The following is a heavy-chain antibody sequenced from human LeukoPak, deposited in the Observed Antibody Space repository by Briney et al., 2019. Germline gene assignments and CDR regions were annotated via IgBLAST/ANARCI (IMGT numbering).Heavy chain of an antibody. CDR2: INHSGST. J-gene: IGHJ6*02. D-gene: IGHD3-22*01. CDR1: GGSFSGYY. Sequence: SETLSLTCAVYGGSFSGYYWSWIRQPPGKGLEWIGEINHSGSTNYNPSLKSRVTISVDTSKKQFSLKLSSVTAADTAVYYCARGSSGYYRQYYYYYGMDVWGQGTTVTVSS. CDR3: ARGSSGYYRQYYYYYGMDV. V-gene: IGHV4-34*01.